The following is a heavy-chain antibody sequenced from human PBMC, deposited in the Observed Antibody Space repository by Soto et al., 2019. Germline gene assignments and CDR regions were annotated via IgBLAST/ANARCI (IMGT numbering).Heavy chain of an antibody. V-gene: IGHV3-7*01. CDR2: IKQDGSEK. CDR3: AREYCSSTSCYNYYYYYMDV. D-gene: IGHD2-2*02. J-gene: IGHJ6*03. Sequence: GGSLRLSCAASGFTFSSYWMSWVRQAPGKGLEWVANIKQDGSEKYYVDSVKGRFTISRDNAKNSLYLQMNSLRAEDTAVYYCAREYCSSTSCYNYYYYYMDVWGKGTTVTVSS. CDR1: GFTFSSYW.